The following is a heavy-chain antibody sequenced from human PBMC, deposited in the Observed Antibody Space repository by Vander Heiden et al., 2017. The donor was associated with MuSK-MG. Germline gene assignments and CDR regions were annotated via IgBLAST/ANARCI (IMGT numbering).Heavy chain of an antibody. Sequence: EVQLLESGGGLVQPGGSLRLSCAASGFPFSSYAMSWVRQAPGKGLEWVSAISGSGGSTYYADSVKGRFTISRDNSKNTLYLQMNSLRAEDTAVYYCAKDALLWFGELLGPFDYWGQGTLVTVSS. D-gene: IGHD3-10*01. CDR1: GFPFSSYA. CDR3: AKDALLWFGELLGPFDY. J-gene: IGHJ4*02. CDR2: ISGSGGST. V-gene: IGHV3-23*01.